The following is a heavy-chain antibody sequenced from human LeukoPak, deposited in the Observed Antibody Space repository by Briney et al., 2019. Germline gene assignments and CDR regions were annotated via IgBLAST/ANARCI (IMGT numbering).Heavy chain of an antibody. J-gene: IGHJ4*02. CDR2: INHSGST. CDR1: GGSFSGYC. CDR3: ARSTPCGGDCYYFDY. V-gene: IGHV4-34*01. D-gene: IGHD2-21*02. Sequence: SETLSLTCAVYGGSFSGYCWSWIRQPPGKGLEWIGEINHSGSTNYNPSLKSRVTISVDTSKNQFSLKLSSVTAADTAVYYCARSTPCGGDCYYFDYWGQGTLVTVSS.